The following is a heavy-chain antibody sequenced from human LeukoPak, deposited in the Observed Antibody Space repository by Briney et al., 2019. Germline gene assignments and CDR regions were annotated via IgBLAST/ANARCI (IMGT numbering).Heavy chain of an antibody. CDR2: IWFDGSNK. J-gene: IGHJ4*02. CDR3: ARPDYDSSGYADY. CDR1: GFTFSSYG. V-gene: IGHV3-33*01. D-gene: IGHD3-22*01. Sequence: GRSLTLSCAASGFTFSSYGMHWVRQAPGKGLEWVAVIWFDGSNKYYADSVEGRFTISRDNSKNTLYLKMNSLRGEDTAVYYCARPDYDSSGYADYWGQGTLVTVSS.